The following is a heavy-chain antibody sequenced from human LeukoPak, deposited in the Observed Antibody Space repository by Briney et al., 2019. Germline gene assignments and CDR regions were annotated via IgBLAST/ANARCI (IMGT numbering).Heavy chain of an antibody. V-gene: IGHV4-4*02. CDR1: GGSISSSNW. Sequence: PSGTLSLTCAVSGGSISSSNWWSWVRQPPGKGLEWIGEIYHSGSTNYNPSLKSRVTISVDKSKNQFSLKLSSVTAADTAVYYCARAPAKYYYDSSGYYYWGQGTLVTVSS. J-gene: IGHJ4*02. D-gene: IGHD3-22*01. CDR2: IYHSGST. CDR3: ARAPAKYYYDSSGYYY.